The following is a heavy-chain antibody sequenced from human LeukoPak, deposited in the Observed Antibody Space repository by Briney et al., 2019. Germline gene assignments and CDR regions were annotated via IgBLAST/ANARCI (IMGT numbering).Heavy chain of an antibody. CDR2: ISGSGGST. J-gene: IGHJ5*02. CDR3: AKDIRQLIFGVVANWFDP. CDR1: GFTFSSYA. Sequence: GGSLRLSCAASGFTFSSYAMSWVRQAPGKGLEWVSAISGSGGSTYYADSVKGRFTISRDNSKNTLCLQMNSLRAEDTAVYYCAKDIRQLIFGVVANWFDPWGQGTLVTVSS. V-gene: IGHV3-23*01. D-gene: IGHD3-3*01.